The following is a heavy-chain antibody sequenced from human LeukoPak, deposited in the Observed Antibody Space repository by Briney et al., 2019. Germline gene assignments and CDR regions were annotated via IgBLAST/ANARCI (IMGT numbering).Heavy chain of an antibody. J-gene: IGHJ4*02. CDR3: ARELLGHGYNSGDFDY. D-gene: IGHD5-24*01. CDR2: IKQDGSEK. Sequence: GGSLRLSCAASGFTFSSYWMNWVRQAPGRGLEWVANIKQDGSEKYYVDSVKGRFTISRDNAKNSLYLQMNSLRAEDTAVYYCARELLGHGYNSGDFDYWGQGTLVTVSS. CDR1: GFTFSSYW. V-gene: IGHV3-7*01.